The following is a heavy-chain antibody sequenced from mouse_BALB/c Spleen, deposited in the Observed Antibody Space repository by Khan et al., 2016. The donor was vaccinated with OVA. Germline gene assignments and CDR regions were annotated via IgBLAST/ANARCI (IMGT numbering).Heavy chain of an antibody. CDR1: GYTFTTYT. V-gene: IGHV1-4*01. D-gene: IGHD2-14*01. CDR2: ISPSSGYT. Sequence: QVQLQQSGTELARPGASVKMSCKASGYTFTTYTMHWVKQRPGQGLEWIGYISPSSGYTNYNQKFKDKATLTADKSSITAYMQLSSLTSEDYAVYYCAREGAYYRSDGWFAYWGQGTLVTVSA. J-gene: IGHJ3*01. CDR3: AREGAYYRSDGWFAY.